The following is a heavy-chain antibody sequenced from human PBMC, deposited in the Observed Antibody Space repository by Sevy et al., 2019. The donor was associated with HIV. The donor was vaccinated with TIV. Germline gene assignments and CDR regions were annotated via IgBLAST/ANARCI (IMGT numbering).Heavy chain of an antibody. Sequence: GGSLRLSCAASGFAFTNYYAMHWVRQAPGKGLEWVALISHDGSDKYYADSVKGRFTISRDNLKNTLYLQMNSLTTEDTAVYYCARPRANYVDHYFFFAMDVWGQGTTVTVSS. CDR2: ISHDGSDK. J-gene: IGHJ6*02. V-gene: IGHV3-30-3*01. CDR1: GFAFTNYYA. CDR3: ARPRANYVDHYFFFAMDV. D-gene: IGHD4-17*01.